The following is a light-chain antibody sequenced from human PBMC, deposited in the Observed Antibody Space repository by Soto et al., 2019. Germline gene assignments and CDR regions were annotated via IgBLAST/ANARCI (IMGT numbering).Light chain of an antibody. Sequence: EIVLTQSPGTLSLYPGQTAILSCRASQNAYHNYIAWYQQKPCQAPRTVIYGASIMDTAIPARFSGSRSGSKFTISISTLEPQDRTVYNWQLHGSSITFGEGT. V-gene: IGKV3-20*01. CDR1: QNAYHNY. CDR2: GAS. J-gene: IGKJ2*01. CDR3: QLHGSSIT.